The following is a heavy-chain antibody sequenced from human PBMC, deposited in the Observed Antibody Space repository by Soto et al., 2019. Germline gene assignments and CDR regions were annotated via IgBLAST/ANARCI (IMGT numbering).Heavy chain of an antibody. J-gene: IGHJ4*02. D-gene: IGHD3-10*01. CDR1: GFTFSSYS. CDR3: ALGSTSEYGSRSYYPSDY. V-gene: IGHV3-48*01. CDR2: ISSSSSTI. Sequence: EVQLVESGGGLVQPGGSLRLSCAASGFTFSSYSMNWVRQAPGKGLEWVSYISSSSSTIYYADSVKGRFTISRDNANNSLYLQMNSLRAEDTAVYYCALGSTSEYGSRSYYPSDYWGQGTLVTVSS.